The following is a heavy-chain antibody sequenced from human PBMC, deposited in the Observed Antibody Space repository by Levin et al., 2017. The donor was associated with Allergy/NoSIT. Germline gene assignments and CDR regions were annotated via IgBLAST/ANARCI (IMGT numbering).Heavy chain of an antibody. D-gene: IGHD5-18*01. V-gene: IGHV3-33*01. CDR1: GFTFSSYG. Sequence: PGGSLRLSCAASGFTFSSYGMHWVRQAPGKGLEWVAVIWYDGSNKYYADSVKGRFTISRDNSKNTLYLQMNSLRAEDTAVYYCARESRGGYSWVFDWGQGTLVTVSS. CDR3: ARESRGGYSWVFD. CDR2: IWYDGSNK. J-gene: IGHJ4*02.